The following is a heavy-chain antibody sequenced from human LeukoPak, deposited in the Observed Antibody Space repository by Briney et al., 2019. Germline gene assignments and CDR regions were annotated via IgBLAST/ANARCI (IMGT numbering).Heavy chain of an antibody. CDR1: GFTFSNYG. CDR2: IWYDGSYK. Sequence: PGGSLRLSCAASGFTFSNYGMHWVRQAPGKGLEWVAVIWYDGSYKSYGDSVKARFTISRDNSKNTLFLQMNSLRAEDTAIYYCAKERSFGTWLGDYWGQGTLVSVSS. V-gene: IGHV3-33*06. CDR3: AKERSFGTWLGDY. D-gene: IGHD2/OR15-2a*01. J-gene: IGHJ4*02.